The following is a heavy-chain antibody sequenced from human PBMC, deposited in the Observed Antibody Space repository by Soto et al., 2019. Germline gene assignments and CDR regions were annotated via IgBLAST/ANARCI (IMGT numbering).Heavy chain of an antibody. CDR2: ISSSGSTI. V-gene: IGHV3-11*01. CDR1: GFTFSDYY. D-gene: IGHD6-6*01. J-gene: IGHJ6*03. Sequence: GGSLRLSCAASGFTFSDYYMSWIRQAPGKGLEWVSYISSSGSTIYYADSVKGRFTISRDNAKNSLYLQMNSLRAEDTAVYYCVESYSSSVALYMDVWGKGTTVTVSS. CDR3: VESYSSSVALYMDV.